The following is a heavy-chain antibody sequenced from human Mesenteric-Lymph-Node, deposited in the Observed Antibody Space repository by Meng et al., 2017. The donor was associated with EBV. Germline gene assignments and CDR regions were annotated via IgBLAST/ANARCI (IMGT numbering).Heavy chain of an antibody. D-gene: IGHD7-27*01. Sequence: EVQLVESGGGLVQAGGALRLSCAASGFTFSSYWMHWVRQAPGKGLVWVSNIKTDGSTTAYADSVKGRFTISRDNAKNTLYLQMNSLRVEDTAIYYCVKSNWGSEDSWGQGTLVTGSS. CDR1: GFTFSSYW. CDR2: IKTDGSTT. V-gene: IGHV3-74*03. CDR3: VKSNWGSEDS. J-gene: IGHJ4*02.